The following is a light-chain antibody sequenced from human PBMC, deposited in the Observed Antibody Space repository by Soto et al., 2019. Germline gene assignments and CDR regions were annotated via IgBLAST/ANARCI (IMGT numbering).Light chain of an antibody. CDR3: SQRSDWPIT. V-gene: IGKV3-11*01. J-gene: IGKJ5*01. CDR1: QSISNF. Sequence: DIVLTQSPATLSLSAGERASLSCGASQSISNFLAWYQQKPGQAPRLLIYDASNRATGIPARFSGSGYGTDFTLTISSLEPEDFAVYYCSQRSDWPITFGQGTRLDIK. CDR2: DAS.